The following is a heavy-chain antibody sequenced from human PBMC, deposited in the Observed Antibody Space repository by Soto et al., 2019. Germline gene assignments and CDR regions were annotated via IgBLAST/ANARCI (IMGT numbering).Heavy chain of an antibody. CDR1: GGSISSSSYY. CDR3: QRNGGTAASPIDY. Sequence: PSETLSLTCTVSGGSISSSSYYWGWIRQPPGKGLEWIGSIYYSGSTYYNPSLKSRVTISVDTSKNQFSLKLSSVTAADTAVYYCQRNGGTAASPIDYWGQGTLVTVSS. V-gene: IGHV4-39*01. J-gene: IGHJ4*02. D-gene: IGHD6-25*01. CDR2: IYYSGST.